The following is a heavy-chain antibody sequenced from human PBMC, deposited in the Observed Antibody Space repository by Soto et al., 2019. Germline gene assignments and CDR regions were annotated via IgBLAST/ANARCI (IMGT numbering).Heavy chain of an antibody. CDR3: ARQNWNYGYYYYYYMDV. D-gene: IGHD1-7*01. CDR1: GFTFSSYW. J-gene: IGHJ6*03. V-gene: IGHV3-7*01. CDR2: IKQDGSEN. Sequence: GALRLSCAASGFTFSSYWMSWVRQAPGKGLEWVANIKQDGSENYYVDSVKGRFTISRDNAKNSLYLQMNSLRAEDTAVYYCARQNWNYGYYYYYYMDVWGKGTTVTVSS.